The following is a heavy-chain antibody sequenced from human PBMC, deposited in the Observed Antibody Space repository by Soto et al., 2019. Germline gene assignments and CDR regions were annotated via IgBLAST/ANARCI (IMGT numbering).Heavy chain of an antibody. CDR1: GYSFISYW. J-gene: IGHJ3*02. D-gene: IGHD2-2*03. Sequence: GESLKISCNTSGYSFISYWVAWVRQKPGKGLEWMGTFYPGDSTSTYSPSFQGQVTISVDKSISTAYLHLSSLKASDTAMYYCARIIGYCRNNDCSWTFDIWGQGTTVT. V-gene: IGHV5-51*01. CDR2: FYPGDSTS. CDR3: ARIIGYCRNNDCSWTFDI.